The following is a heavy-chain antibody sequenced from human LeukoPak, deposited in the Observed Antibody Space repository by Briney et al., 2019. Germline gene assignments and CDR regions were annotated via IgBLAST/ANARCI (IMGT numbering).Heavy chain of an antibody. J-gene: IGHJ4*02. CDR3: AAGPWELDY. V-gene: IGHV4-59*08. CDR1: GGSISSCY. Sequence: SETLSLTCTVSGGSISSCYWSWIRQPPGKGLEWIGYIYYSGSTNYNPSLKSRATISVDTSNNQFSLRLTSVTAADTAMYYCAAGPWELDYWGQGTLVTVSS. D-gene: IGHD1-26*01. CDR2: IYYSGST.